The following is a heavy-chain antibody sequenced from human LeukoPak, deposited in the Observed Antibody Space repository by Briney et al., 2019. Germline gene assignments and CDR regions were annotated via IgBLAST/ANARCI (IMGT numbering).Heavy chain of an antibody. J-gene: IGHJ4*02. D-gene: IGHD3-9*01. CDR2: ISAYNGNT. Sequence: ASVKVSCKASGYTYTSYGISWVRQAPGQGLEWMGWISAYNGNTNYAQKLQGRVTMTTDTSTSTAYMELGSLRSDDTAVYYCASSAGYDILTAYLLDYWGQGTLVTVSS. CDR1: GYTYTSYG. V-gene: IGHV1-18*01. CDR3: ASSAGYDILTAYLLDY.